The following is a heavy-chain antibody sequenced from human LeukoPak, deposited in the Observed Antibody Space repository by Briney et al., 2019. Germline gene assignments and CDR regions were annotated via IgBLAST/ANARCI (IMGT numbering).Heavy chain of an antibody. Sequence: GGSLRLSCAASGFTFSSYAMHWVRQAPGKGLEWVAVISYDGSNKYYADSVKGRFTISRDNSRNTLYLQMNSLRAEDTAVYYCAAGYSSGWQDYWGQGTLVTVSS. CDR2: ISYDGSNK. CDR3: AAGYSSGWQDY. D-gene: IGHD6-19*01. V-gene: IGHV3-30-3*01. J-gene: IGHJ4*02. CDR1: GFTFSSYA.